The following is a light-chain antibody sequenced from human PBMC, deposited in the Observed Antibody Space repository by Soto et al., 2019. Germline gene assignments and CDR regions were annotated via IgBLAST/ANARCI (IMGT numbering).Light chain of an antibody. CDR1: QSVSSSY. V-gene: IGKV3-20*01. J-gene: IGKJ2*01. CDR2: GAS. CDR3: QQYGSSPRYT. Sequence: EIVLTQSPGTLSLSPGERATLSCRASQSVSSSYLAWYQQKPGQAPRLLIYGASSRATGIPDRFSGSGCGTDFTLTISRLEPEDFAVYYFQQYGSSPRYTFGQGTKLEIK.